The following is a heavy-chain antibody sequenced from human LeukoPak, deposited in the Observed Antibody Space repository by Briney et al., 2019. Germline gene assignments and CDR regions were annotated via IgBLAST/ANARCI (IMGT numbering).Heavy chain of an antibody. V-gene: IGHV3-72*01. CDR3: TRWRSGTSD. CDR1: GYTFSDHY. J-gene: IGHJ4*02. D-gene: IGHD4-23*01. Sequence: PGGFLRLSCAASGYTFSDHYIDWVRQAPGNGLEWVGHTRNKANNYATEYAASVKGRFTISRDDSRNSVYLQMNSLKTEDTAVYYCTRWRSGTSDWGQGTLVTVSS. CDR2: TRNKANNYAT.